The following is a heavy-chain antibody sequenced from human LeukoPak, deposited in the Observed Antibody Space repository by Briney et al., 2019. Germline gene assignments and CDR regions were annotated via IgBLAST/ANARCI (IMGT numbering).Heavy chain of an antibody. CDR2: ISSSRSYI. Sequence: GGSLRLSCAASGFTFSSYSMNWVRQAPGKGLEWGSSISSSRSYIYYADSVKGRFTISRDNAKNSLYLQMNSLRAEDTAVYYCARGFNVVVPAATPVRASYGMDVWGQGTTVTVSS. D-gene: IGHD2-2*01. CDR1: GFTFSSYS. CDR3: ARGFNVVVPAATPVRASYGMDV. V-gene: IGHV3-21*01. J-gene: IGHJ6*02.